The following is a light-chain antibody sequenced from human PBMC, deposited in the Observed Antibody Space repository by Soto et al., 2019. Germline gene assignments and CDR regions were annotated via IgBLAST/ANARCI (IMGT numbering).Light chain of an antibody. CDR2: GAS. Sequence: ESVLTQSPGTLSLSPGERATLSCRASQSVTSSYLAWYQQKPGQAPRLLIYGASNRATGIPDRFSGSGSGTDFTLTISRLEPEDFAVYYCQQYGSSRTFGQGTKV. V-gene: IGKV3-20*01. CDR1: QSVTSSY. J-gene: IGKJ1*01. CDR3: QQYGSSRT.